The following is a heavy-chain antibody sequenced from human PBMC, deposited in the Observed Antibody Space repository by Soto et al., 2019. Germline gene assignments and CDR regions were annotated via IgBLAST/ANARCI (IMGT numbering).Heavy chain of an antibody. D-gene: IGHD3-3*01. CDR3: AGGFWSGYYYYYYYGMDV. Sequence: ASGKVSCKASGYTFTSYDINLLRQATVQVLEWMGWMNPNSGNTGYAQKFQGRVTMTRNTSISTAYMELSSLRSEDTAVYYCAGGFWSGYYYYYYYGMDVWGQGTTVTVSS. J-gene: IGHJ6*02. V-gene: IGHV1-8*01. CDR2: MNPNSGNT. CDR1: GYTFTSYD.